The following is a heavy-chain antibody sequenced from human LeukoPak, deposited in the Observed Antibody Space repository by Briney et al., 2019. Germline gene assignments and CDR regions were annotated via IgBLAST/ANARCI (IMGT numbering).Heavy chain of an antibody. CDR3: ARDRIDSNSWYYYYYYMDV. Sequence: PGGSLRLSCAASGFTVSSNYMSWVRQAPGKGLEWVSVIYSGGSTYYADSVKGRFTISRDNSKNTLYLQMNSLRAEDTAVYYCARDRIDSNSWYYYYYYMDVWGKGTTVTVSS. J-gene: IGHJ6*03. CDR2: IYSGGST. V-gene: IGHV3-53*01. D-gene: IGHD6-13*01. CDR1: GFTVSSNY.